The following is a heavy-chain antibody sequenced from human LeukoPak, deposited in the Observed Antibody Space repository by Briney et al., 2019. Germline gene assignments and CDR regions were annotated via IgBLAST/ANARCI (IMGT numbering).Heavy chain of an antibody. Sequence: PGGSLRLSCAASGFTFSSYGMSWVRQAPGKGLEWVSAISGSGGSTYYADSVKGRFTISRDNSKNTLYLQMNSLRAEDTAVYYCAKDRSGWSLKTYYYYMDVWGKGTTVTISS. CDR2: ISGSGGST. D-gene: IGHD6-19*01. CDR1: GFTFSSYG. CDR3: AKDRSGWSLKTYYYYMDV. V-gene: IGHV3-23*01. J-gene: IGHJ6*03.